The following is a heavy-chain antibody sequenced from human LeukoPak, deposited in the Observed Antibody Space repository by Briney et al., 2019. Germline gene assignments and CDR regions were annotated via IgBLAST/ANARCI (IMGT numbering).Heavy chain of an antibody. CDR1: GFTFSSYA. CDR3: AKAKNVLRYFDWLTDY. J-gene: IGHJ4*02. CDR2: ISGSGGST. V-gene: IGHV3-23*01. Sequence: GGSLRLSCAASGFTFSSYAMSWVRQAPGKGQEWVSAISGSGGSTYYADSAKGRFTISRDNSKNTLYLQMNSLRAEDTAVYYCAKAKNVLRYFDWLTDYWGQGTLVTVSS. D-gene: IGHD3-9*01.